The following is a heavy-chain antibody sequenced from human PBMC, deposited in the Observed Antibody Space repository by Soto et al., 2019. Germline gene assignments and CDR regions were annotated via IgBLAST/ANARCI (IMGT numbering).Heavy chain of an antibody. CDR1: GFTFSSYA. J-gene: IGHJ6*02. Sequence: EVQLLESGGGLVQPGGSLRLSCAASGFTFSSYAMSWVRQAPGKGLDWVSAISGSGGSTYYADSVKGRFTISRDNSNNTLYLRLNRLIAEDTALYYCAKATSYYYEIRGYLSDDYYCMYFWGHGTTVTFS. D-gene: IGHD3-22*01. V-gene: IGHV3-23*01. CDR3: AKATSYYYEIRGYLSDDYYCMYF. CDR2: ISGSGGST.